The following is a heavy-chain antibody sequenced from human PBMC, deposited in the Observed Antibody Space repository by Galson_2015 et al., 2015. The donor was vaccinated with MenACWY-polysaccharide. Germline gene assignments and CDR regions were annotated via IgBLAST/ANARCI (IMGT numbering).Heavy chain of an antibody. CDR3: TKAGAKYCSGSSCNFNWFDP. D-gene: IGHD2-15*01. V-gene: IGHV3-74*01. CDR1: GFSFSTYW. J-gene: IGHJ5*02. CDR2: INADGSAT. Sequence: SLRLSCAASGFSFSTYWTHWVRHAPGKGLVWVSRINADGSATGYADSVRGRFTISRDNAKNTLNLEMNSLRAEDTAVYYCTKAGAKYCSGSSCNFNWFDPWGQGTLVTVPS.